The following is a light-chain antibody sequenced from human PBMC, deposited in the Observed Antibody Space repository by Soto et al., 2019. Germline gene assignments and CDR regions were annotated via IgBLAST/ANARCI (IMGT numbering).Light chain of an antibody. V-gene: IGKV3-15*01. Sequence: ETLLTQSPATLSMSPGETATLSCRASQSVSNSLAWYRQRPGQPPSLLIYATSTRATGVPARFTGSGSGTEFTLAISSLQSEDFAVYYCHQYNTWPLTFGGGTKVDIK. J-gene: IGKJ4*01. CDR1: QSVSNS. CDR3: HQYNTWPLT. CDR2: ATS.